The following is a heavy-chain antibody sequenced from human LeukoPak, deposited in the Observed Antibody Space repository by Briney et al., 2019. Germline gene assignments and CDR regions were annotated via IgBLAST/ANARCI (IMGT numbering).Heavy chain of an antibody. CDR2: IWYDGSNK. V-gene: IGHV3-33*01. CDR3: ARDRYPLMVRGVIITSGNWFDP. Sequence: SGGSLRLSCAASGFTFSSYGMHWVRQAPGKGLEWVAVIWYDGSNKYYADSVKGRFTISRDDSKNTLYLQMNSLRAEDTAVYYCARDRYPLMVRGVIITSGNWFDPWGQGTLVTVSS. J-gene: IGHJ5*02. D-gene: IGHD3-10*01. CDR1: GFTFSSYG.